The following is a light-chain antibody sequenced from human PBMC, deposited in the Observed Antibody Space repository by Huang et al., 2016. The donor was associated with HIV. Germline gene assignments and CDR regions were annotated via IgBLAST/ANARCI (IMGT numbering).Light chain of an antibody. Sequence: ERVMTQSPVTLSVSPGERATFSCRASQRISSKLAWYQQKPRQAPRLLIYGASTRATGIPARFSGSGSGTEFTLTISSLQSEDFAVYYCQQYNNWPFTFGPGTRVDIK. CDR1: QRISSK. CDR2: GAS. CDR3: QQYNNWPFT. J-gene: IGKJ3*01. V-gene: IGKV3-15*01.